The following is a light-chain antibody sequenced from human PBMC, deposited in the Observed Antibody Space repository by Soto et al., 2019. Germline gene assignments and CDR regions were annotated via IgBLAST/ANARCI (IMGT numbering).Light chain of an antibody. J-gene: IGKJ1*01. Sequence: EIVMTQSPATLSVSPGERATLSCRASQSVSSNLAWYQQKPGQAPRLLIYGASTRATGIPARFSGSGSGTGFTLSTSSLQAEDVAVYYCQQYNNWPPWTFGQGAKVEIK. CDR1: QSVSSN. CDR2: GAS. CDR3: QQYNNWPPWT. V-gene: IGKV3-15*01.